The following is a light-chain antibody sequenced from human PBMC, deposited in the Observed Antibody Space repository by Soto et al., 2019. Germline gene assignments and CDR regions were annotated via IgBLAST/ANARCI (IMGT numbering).Light chain of an antibody. CDR1: SSDVGSYNR. CDR2: EVS. CDR3: SSYTSSSTSA. V-gene: IGLV2-18*02. Sequence: QSMLTQPPSVSGSPGQSVTISCTGTSSDVGSYNRVSWYQQPPGTAPKLRIYEVSNRPSGVPDRFSGSKSGNTASLTISGLQAEDEADYYSSSYTSSSTSAFGTGTKVTVL. J-gene: IGLJ1*01.